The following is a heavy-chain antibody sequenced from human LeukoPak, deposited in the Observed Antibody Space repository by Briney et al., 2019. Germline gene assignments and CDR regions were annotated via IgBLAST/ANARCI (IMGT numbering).Heavy chain of an antibody. CDR2: MNPNSGNT. D-gene: IGHD5-12*01. V-gene: IGHV1-8*01. CDR1: GYTFTSYD. J-gene: IGHJ6*02. CDR3: ARGWKRLRGYGMDV. Sequence: GASVKVSCKASGYTFTSYDINWVRQATGQGLEWMGWMNPNSGNTGYAQKFQGRVTMTRNTSISTAYMELSSLRSEDTAVYYCARGWKRLRGYGMDVWGQGTTVTVSS.